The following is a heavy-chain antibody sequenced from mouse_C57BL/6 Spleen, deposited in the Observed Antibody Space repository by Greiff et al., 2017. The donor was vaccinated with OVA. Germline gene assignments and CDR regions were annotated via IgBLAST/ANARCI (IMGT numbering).Heavy chain of an antibody. CDR2: ISYSGST. Sequence: EVQLQQSGPGMVKPSQSLSLTCTVTGYSITSGYDWHWIRHFPGNKLEWMGYISYSGSTNYNPSLKSRISITHDTSKNHFFLKLNSVTTEDTATYYCARANWDEWYFDVWGTGTTVTVSS. D-gene: IGHD4-1*01. J-gene: IGHJ1*03. CDR3: ARANWDEWYFDV. CDR1: GYSITSGYD. V-gene: IGHV3-1*01.